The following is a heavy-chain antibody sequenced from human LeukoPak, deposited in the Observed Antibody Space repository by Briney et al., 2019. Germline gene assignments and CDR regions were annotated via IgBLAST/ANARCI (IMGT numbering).Heavy chain of an antibody. CDR3: ARDRANAFDI. V-gene: IGHV4-59*01. J-gene: IGHJ3*02. CDR1: GGSISSYY. Sequence: SETLSLTCTVSGGSISSYYWSWIRQPPGKGLEWIGYIYYSGSTNYTPSLKSRVTISVDTTKNQFSLKLSSVTAADTTVYYCARDRANAFDIWGQGTMVTVSS. CDR2: IYYSGST.